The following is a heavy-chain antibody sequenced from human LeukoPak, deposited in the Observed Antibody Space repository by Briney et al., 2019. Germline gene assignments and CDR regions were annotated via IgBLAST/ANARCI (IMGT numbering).Heavy chain of an antibody. CDR3: ARDRRITMVRGPPAWFDP. V-gene: IGHV4-59*01. Sequence: SETLSLTCTVSCGSISSYYWSWIRQPPGKGLEWIWYIYYSGSTNYNPSLKSRVTISVDTSKNQFSLKLSSVTAADTAVYYCARDRRITMVRGPPAWFDPWGQGTLVTVSS. J-gene: IGHJ5*02. CDR2: IYYSGST. CDR1: CGSISSYY. D-gene: IGHD3-10*01.